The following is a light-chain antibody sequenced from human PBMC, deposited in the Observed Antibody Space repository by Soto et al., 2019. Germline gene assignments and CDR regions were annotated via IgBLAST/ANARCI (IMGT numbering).Light chain of an antibody. CDR3: QHYDDYSQA. V-gene: IGKV1-5*03. CDR1: QSIGNW. Sequence: DIQMTQSPSTLSAFVGGRVTITCRASQSIGNWLAWYQQKPGKAPKLLIQKASTLESGVPSRFSGSGSGTDFTLTISSLQPDDFATYYCQHYDDYSQAFGQGTKVDIK. J-gene: IGKJ1*01. CDR2: KAS.